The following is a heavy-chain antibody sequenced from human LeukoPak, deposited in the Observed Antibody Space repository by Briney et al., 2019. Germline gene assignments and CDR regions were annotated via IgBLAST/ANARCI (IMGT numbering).Heavy chain of an antibody. V-gene: IGHV3-74*01. CDR2: INSDGSST. D-gene: IGHD3-9*01. J-gene: IGHJ4*02. Sequence: AGGSLRLSCAASGFTFSSYWMHWVRQAPGKGLVWVSRINSDGSSTSYADSVKGRFTISRDNAKNTLYLQMNSLRAEDTAVYYCARDSISHYDILTGPNFDYWGQGTLVTVSS. CDR1: GFTFSSYW. CDR3: ARDSISHYDILTGPNFDY.